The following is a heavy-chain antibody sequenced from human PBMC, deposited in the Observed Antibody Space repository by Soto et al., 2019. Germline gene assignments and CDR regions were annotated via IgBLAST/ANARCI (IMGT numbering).Heavy chain of an antibody. CDR1: GFTFSSHG. V-gene: IGHV3-23*01. Sequence: EAQLLESGGELVQPGGSLRLSCAASGFTFSSHGMSWVRQAPGKGLEWIAGLSRGGGSTYYADYVKGRFTISRDNSKNTLDLIMNSLRVEDTALYYCAKDGLFRADGFDIWGQGTMVTVSS. CDR3: AKDGLFRADGFDI. J-gene: IGHJ3*02. D-gene: IGHD2-21*01. CDR2: LSRGGGST.